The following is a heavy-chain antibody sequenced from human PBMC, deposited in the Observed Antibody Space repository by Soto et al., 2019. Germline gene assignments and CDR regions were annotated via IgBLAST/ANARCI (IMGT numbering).Heavy chain of an antibody. D-gene: IGHD2-2*02. CDR2: IKQDGSEK. V-gene: IGHV3-7*01. CDR1: GFSFGSYW. CDR3: ARGGCSSTSCYTGGWFDP. J-gene: IGHJ5*02. Sequence: GGSLRLSCAVSGFSFGSYWMSWVRQAPGKGLEWLASIKQDGSEKYYVDSVKGRFTISRDNAENSLFLQMNSLRAEDTAVYYCARGGCSSTSCYTGGWFDPWGQGTLVTVSS.